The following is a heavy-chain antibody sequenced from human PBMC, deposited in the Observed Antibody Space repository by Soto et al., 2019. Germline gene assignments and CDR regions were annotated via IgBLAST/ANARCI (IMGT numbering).Heavy chain of an antibody. CDR2: ITATGDRT. CDR3: ATMNGYFEY. D-gene: IGHD3-22*01. CDR1: GFRFSSYS. V-gene: IGHV3-23*01. J-gene: IGHJ4*02. Sequence: PGGSLRLSCADSGFRFSSYSMSWVRQTPGKGLEWVAAITATGDRTYCADSVTGRFTISRDNSKKTHYLQMTSLRAEDTAMYYCATMNGYFEYWGQGTPVTVSS.